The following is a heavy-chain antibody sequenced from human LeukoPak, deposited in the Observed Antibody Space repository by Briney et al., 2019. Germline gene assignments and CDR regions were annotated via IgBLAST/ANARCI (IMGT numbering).Heavy chain of an antibody. CDR1: GASITSYY. D-gene: IGHD5-12*01. CDR2: IYISGST. CDR3: ARDKGSGYDFDY. J-gene: IGHJ4*02. V-gene: IGHV4-4*07. Sequence: SETLSLTCTVSGASITSYYWSWIRQPAGKGLEWIGRIYISGSTNYNPSLKSRVTMSVDTSKNQFSLKLSSVTAADTAVYYCARDKGSGYDFDYWGQGTLVTVSS.